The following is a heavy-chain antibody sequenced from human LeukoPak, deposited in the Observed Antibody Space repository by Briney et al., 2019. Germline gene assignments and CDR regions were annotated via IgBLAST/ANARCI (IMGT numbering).Heavy chain of an antibody. CDR1: GGSFSGYY. Sequence: SETLSLTCAVYGGSFSGYYWSWIRQPPGKGLEWIGEINHSGSTNYNPSLKSRVTISVDTSKNQFSLKPSSVTAADTAVYYCAGGYSSSFYFDYWGQGTLVTVSS. V-gene: IGHV4-34*01. CDR3: AGGYSSSFYFDY. D-gene: IGHD6-13*01. CDR2: INHSGST. J-gene: IGHJ4*02.